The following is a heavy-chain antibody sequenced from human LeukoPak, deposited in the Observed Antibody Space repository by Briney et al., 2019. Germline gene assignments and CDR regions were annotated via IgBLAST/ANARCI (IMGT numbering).Heavy chain of an antibody. CDR3: CAGSGSYIY. D-gene: IGHD3-10*01. CDR1: GFTFSRFW. CDR2: IKQDGSER. Sequence: PGGSLRLSCAASGFTFSRFWMSWVRQAPGKGLEWVANIKQDGSERYSVDSLKGRFTISRDNAKNSLYLQMNSLRAEDTAVYYCCAGSGSYIYWGQGTLVSVSS. J-gene: IGHJ4*02. V-gene: IGHV3-7*02.